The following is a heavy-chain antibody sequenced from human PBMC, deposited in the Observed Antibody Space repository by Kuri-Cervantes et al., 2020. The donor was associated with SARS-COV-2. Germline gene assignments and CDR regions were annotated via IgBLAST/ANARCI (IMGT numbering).Heavy chain of an antibody. V-gene: IGHV4-59*12. CDR3: ARDRPWQGYFDL. J-gene: IGHJ2*01. CDR1: GGSISSYY. Sequence: ESLKTSCTVPGGSISSYYWSWIRQPPGKGLEWIGYIYYSGSTNYNPSLKSRVTISVDTSKNQFSLKLSCVTAADTAVYYCARDRPWQGYFDLWGRGTLVTVSS. CDR2: IYYSGST.